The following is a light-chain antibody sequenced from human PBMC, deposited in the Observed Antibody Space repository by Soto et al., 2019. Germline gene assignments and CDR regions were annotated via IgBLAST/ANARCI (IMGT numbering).Light chain of an antibody. CDR3: QKYNSAPLT. Sequence: DIQMTQSPSSLSASVGDRVTITCRASQDISNSLAWYQQKPGKVPKVLIYAASILQSGVPARFNGSGSGTDFTLTISSLQPEDVATYYCQKYNSAPLTFGGGTKVEI. CDR2: AAS. V-gene: IGKV1-27*01. J-gene: IGKJ4*01. CDR1: QDISNS.